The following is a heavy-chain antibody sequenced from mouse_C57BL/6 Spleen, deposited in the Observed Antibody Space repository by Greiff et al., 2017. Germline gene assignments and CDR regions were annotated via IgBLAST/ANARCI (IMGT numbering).Heavy chain of an antibody. CDR2: IDPAHGNT. CDR1: GFNIKNTY. D-gene: IGHD2-4*01. Sequence: EVQLQQSVAELVRPGASVKLSCTASGFNIKNTYMHWVKQRPEQGLEWIGRIDPAHGNTKYAPKFKGKATITVDTSSNTAYLQLSSLTSEDTAIYDCARFERCEYDFFDYWGQGTTLTVSS. J-gene: IGHJ2*01. CDR3: ARFERCEYDFFDY. V-gene: IGHV14-3*01.